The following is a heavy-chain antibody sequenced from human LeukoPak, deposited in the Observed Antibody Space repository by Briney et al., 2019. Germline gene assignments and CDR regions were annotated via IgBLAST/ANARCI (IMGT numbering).Heavy chain of an antibody. D-gene: IGHD2-2*01. Sequence: GASVKVSCKASGGTFSSYAISWVRQAPGQGLEWMGGIIPIFGTANYAQKFQGRVTITTDESTSTAYMELSSLRSEDTAVYYCARDHGASSTPLAGYMDVWGKGTTVTVSS. CDR3: ARDHGASSTPLAGYMDV. J-gene: IGHJ6*03. CDR2: IIPIFGTA. CDR1: GGTFSSYA. V-gene: IGHV1-69*05.